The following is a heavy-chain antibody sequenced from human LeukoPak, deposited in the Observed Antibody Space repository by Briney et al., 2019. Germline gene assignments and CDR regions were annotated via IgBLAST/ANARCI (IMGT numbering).Heavy chain of an antibody. V-gene: IGHV1-18*04. Sequence: ASVTVSYKASGYTFTSYGISWVRQAPGQGLEWMGWISAYNGNTNYAQKLQGRVTMTTDTSTSTAYMELRSLRSDDTAVYYCARGGYDILTGYHPFDYWGQGTLVTVSS. J-gene: IGHJ4*02. CDR2: ISAYNGNT. D-gene: IGHD3-9*01. CDR1: GYTFTSYG. CDR3: ARGGYDILTGYHPFDY.